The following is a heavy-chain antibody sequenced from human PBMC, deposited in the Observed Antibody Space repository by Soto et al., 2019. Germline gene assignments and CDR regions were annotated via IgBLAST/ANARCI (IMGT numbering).Heavy chain of an antibody. CDR3: APYADGSYRPPYAY. J-gene: IGHJ4*02. Sequence: EVLLLESGGDLVQPGGSLRLSCAASAFTFSTSVVAWVRRPPGKGLEWISSIGPTRMNTLRAYAASVKGRFTISRDTSRSAVYLQMNSLRVDVTAVYYCAPYADGSYRPPYAYWGQGPLVTVSS. D-gene: IGHD2-2*01. CDR1: AFTFSTSV. CDR2: IGPTRMNT. V-gene: IGHV3-23*01.